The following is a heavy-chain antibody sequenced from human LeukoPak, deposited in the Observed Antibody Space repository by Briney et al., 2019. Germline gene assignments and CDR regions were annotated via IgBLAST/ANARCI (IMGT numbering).Heavy chain of an antibody. V-gene: IGHV4-59*01. CDR3: ARTRRHYYGSGKNLTPWPAGLDV. CDR1: GGSFSDFY. Sequence: SETLSLTCTVSGGSFSDFYWTWIRQSPGQGLEWIGYSGSGNYNPSLKSRVTISVDTSKRHFSLTLSSVTAADTGIYYRARTRRHYYGSGKNLTPWPAGLDVWGQGTTVIVS. D-gene: IGHD3-10*01. CDR2: SGSG. J-gene: IGHJ6*02.